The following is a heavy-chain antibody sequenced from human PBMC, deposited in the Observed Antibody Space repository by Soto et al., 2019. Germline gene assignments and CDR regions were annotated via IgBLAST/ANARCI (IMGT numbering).Heavy chain of an antibody. Sequence: QVQLVQSGAEVKKPGASVKVSCKASGYTFTSYGISWVRQAPGQGLEWMGWISAYNGNTNYAQKLQGRVTMTTDTSTSTDYMELRSLRFDDTAVYYCGRDLGYGDGDYYYRIDVWGQGTTVTVSS. CDR3: GRDLGYGDGDYYYRIDV. J-gene: IGHJ6*02. D-gene: IGHD3-10*01. CDR2: ISAYNGNT. V-gene: IGHV1-18*04. CDR1: GYTFTSYG.